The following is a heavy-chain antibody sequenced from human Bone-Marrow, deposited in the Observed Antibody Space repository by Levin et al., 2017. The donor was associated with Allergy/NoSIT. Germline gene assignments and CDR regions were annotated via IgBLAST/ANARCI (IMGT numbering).Heavy chain of an antibody. D-gene: IGHD5-12*01. CDR1: GDSVSSGSSY. J-gene: IGHJ4*02. V-gene: IGHV4-61*01. CDR3: ARGASRYSAYDFDY. Sequence: SQTLSLTCTVSGDSVSSGSSYWNWIRQPPGKGLEWIGYIYHSGSTDYNPSLKSRVTMSVDTSRNQFSLKLSSVTAADTAIYYCARGASRYSAYDFDYWGQGTLVTVSS. CDR2: IYHSGST.